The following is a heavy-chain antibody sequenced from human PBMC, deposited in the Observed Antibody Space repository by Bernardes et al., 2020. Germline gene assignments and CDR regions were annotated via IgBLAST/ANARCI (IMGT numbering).Heavy chain of an antibody. D-gene: IGHD2-2*01. Sequence: SETLSLTCAVYGGSFSGYYWSWIRQPPGKGLEWIGEINHSGSTNYNPSLKSRVTISVDTSKNQFSLKLSSVTAADTAVYYCARGDCSSTSCYATWGQGTLVTVSS. V-gene: IGHV4-34*01. J-gene: IGHJ5*02. CDR2: INHSGST. CDR3: ARGDCSSTSCYAT. CDR1: GGSFSGYY.